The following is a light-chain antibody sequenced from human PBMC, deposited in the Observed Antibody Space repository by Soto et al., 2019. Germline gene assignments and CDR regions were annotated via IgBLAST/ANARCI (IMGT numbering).Light chain of an antibody. Sequence: DIQMTQSPSTLSASVGDRVTITCRASQSISGSLAWYQQKPGKAPNLLIYEASNLKSGVPSRFSGSGSGTEYTLTLSSLQPDYSASYYCQQYNGYWTFGQGTRVEIK. CDR1: QSISGS. CDR2: EAS. J-gene: IGKJ1*01. CDR3: QQYNGYWT. V-gene: IGKV1-5*03.